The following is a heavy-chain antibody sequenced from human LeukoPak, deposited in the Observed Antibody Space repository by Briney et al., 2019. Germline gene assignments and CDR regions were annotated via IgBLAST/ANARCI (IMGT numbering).Heavy chain of an antibody. D-gene: IGHD3-22*01. Sequence: GASVKVSCKTSGYTFTDYFVHWVRQAPGQGLEWMGWINPNSGGTEYAQKFLGRVTMTRDTSISTACMELSRLRSDDTAVYFCAREYYYDSSGYSVDYYYYGTDVWGQGTTVTVSS. CDR3: AREYYYDSSGYSVDYYYYGTDV. CDR2: INPNSGGT. CDR1: GYTFTDYF. V-gene: IGHV1-2*02. J-gene: IGHJ6*02.